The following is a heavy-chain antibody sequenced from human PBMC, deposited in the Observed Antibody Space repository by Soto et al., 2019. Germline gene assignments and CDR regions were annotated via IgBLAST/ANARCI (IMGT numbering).Heavy chain of an antibody. D-gene: IGHD3-3*01. CDR3: AKDTVGGYSFWSGYYSDGLDV. J-gene: IGHJ3*01. CDR1: GFTFDSYA. CDR2: ISGSADGT. Sequence: EVMLLESGGGLAQPGGSLRLSCVGSGFTFDSYAISWVRQAPGERLQWIAAISGSADGTDYAHSVRGRFTISRDNAKKTVHLQMDSLRVEDTAVYFCAKDTVGGYSFWSGYYSDGLDVWGQGTLVTVS. V-gene: IGHV3-23*01.